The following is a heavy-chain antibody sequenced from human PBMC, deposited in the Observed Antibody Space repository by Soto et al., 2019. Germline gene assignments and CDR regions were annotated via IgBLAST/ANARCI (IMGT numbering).Heavy chain of an antibody. J-gene: IGHJ4*02. CDR2: MNPNSGNT. D-gene: IGHD4-4*01. Sequence: QVQLVQSGAEVKKPGASVKVSCKASGYTFTSYDINWVRQATGQGLEWMGWMNPNSGNTGYAQKFQGRVTMTRXTXXXXXXXXXXXXXXXXXXXXXXXLANDYSNYVFDYWGQGTLVTVSS. CDR3: XLANDYSNYVFDY. V-gene: IGHV1-8*01. CDR1: GYTFTSYD.